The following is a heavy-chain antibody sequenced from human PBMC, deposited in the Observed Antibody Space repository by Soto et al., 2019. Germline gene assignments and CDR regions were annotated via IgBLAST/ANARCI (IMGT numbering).Heavy chain of an antibody. D-gene: IGHD3-9*01. CDR1: VGPFNGYY. Sequence: SETLSLTGAVYVGPFNGYYWSWMRQPPGKGLEWIGEINHSGSTNYNPSLKSRVTISVDTSKNQFSLKLSSVTAADTAVYYCARDPLRYFDWLPHGYFDYWGQGTLVTVSS. J-gene: IGHJ4*02. V-gene: IGHV4-34*01. CDR3: ARDPLRYFDWLPHGYFDY. CDR2: INHSGST.